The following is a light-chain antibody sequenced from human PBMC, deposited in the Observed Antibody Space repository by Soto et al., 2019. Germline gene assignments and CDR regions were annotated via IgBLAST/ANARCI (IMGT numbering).Light chain of an antibody. CDR3: QQYYSTTLT. J-gene: IGKJ4*01. CDR2: WAS. CDR1: QSVLYSSNNKNY. Sequence: DIVMTQSPDSLAVSLGERATINCKSSQSVLYSSNNKNYLAWYQQKPGQPPKLLIYWASTRASGVPDRFSGSGSGTDFTLTISSLQAEDVAVYYCQQYYSTTLTFGGGTKVDIK. V-gene: IGKV4-1*01.